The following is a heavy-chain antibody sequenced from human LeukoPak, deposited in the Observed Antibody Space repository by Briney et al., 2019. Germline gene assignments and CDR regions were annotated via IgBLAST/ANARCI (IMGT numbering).Heavy chain of an antibody. V-gene: IGHV3-74*01. CDR3: ARGPNSNWSGLDF. D-gene: IGHD6-6*01. CDR1: GFSFSGHW. CDR2: ISPTGSTT. J-gene: IGHJ4*02. Sequence: GGSLRLSCTASGFSFSGHWMHWARQLPGKGLVWVSRISPTGSTTSYADSVKGRFTVSRDSAKNTLYLQVNNLRAEDTAVYYCARGPNSNWSGLDFWGQGTLLTVSS.